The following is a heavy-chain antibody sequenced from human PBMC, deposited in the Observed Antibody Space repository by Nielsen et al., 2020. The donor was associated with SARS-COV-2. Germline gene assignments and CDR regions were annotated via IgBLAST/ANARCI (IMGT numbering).Heavy chain of an antibody. CDR3: ARDSYIVPTNYYFDY. CDR2: ISDDGRNK. CDR1: GFTFSNYG. V-gene: IGHV3-30*03. Sequence: GESLKISCAASGFTFSNYGMHWVRQAPGKGLEWVAVISDDGRNKYYADSVKGRFTISRDNSKNTLYLQMNSLRAEDTAVYYCARDSYIVPTNYYFDYWGQGALVTVSS. J-gene: IGHJ4*02. D-gene: IGHD5-12*01.